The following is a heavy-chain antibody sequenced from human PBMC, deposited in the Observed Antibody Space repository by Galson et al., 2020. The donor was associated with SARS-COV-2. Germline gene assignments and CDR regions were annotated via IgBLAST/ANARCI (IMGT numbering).Heavy chain of an antibody. J-gene: IGHJ3*02. CDR3: ARDVSGGASDI. D-gene: IGHD1-26*01. Sequence: ISHDGRIEVYADSVKGQFTISRDNSENMVFLQVSSLRADDTALYYCARDVSGGASDIWGQGTMVTVSS. V-gene: IGHV3-30*15. CDR2: ISHDGRIE.